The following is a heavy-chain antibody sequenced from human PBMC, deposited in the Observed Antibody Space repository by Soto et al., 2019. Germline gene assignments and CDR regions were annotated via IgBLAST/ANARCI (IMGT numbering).Heavy chain of an antibody. V-gene: IGHV3-30-3*01. Sequence: GGSLRLSCAASGFTFSSYAMHWVRQAPGKGLEWVAVISYDGSNKYYADSVKGRFTISRDNSKNTLYLQMNSLRAEDTAVYYCARDGLDIVVVPAANYYYYGMDVWGQGTTVTVSS. CDR3: ARDGLDIVVVPAANYYYYGMDV. CDR2: ISYDGSNK. J-gene: IGHJ6*02. CDR1: GFTFSSYA. D-gene: IGHD2-2*03.